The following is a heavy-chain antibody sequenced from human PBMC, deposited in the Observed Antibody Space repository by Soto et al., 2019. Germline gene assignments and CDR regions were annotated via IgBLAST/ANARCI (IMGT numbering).Heavy chain of an antibody. CDR2: ISYDGSNK. V-gene: IGHV3-30*18. J-gene: IGHJ6*02. D-gene: IGHD4-17*01. CDR3: VKSDYASSLSYYGMDV. CDR1: GFTFSSYG. Sequence: PGGSLRLSCAASGFTFSSYGMHWVRQAPGKGLEWVAVISYDGSNKYYADSVKGRFTISRDNSKNTLYLQMNSRRAEDTAVYYCVKSDYASSLSYYGMDVWGQGTTVTVSS.